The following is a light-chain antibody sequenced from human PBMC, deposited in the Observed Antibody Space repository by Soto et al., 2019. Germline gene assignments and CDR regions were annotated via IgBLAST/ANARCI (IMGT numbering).Light chain of an antibody. CDR1: QDINNW. J-gene: IGKJ4*01. CDR3: QQANSFPLT. V-gene: IGKV1D-12*01. CDR2: TTS. Sequence: DIQVTQSPSSVSASVGDRVTITCRASQDINNWLAWYPQKPGKAPKLLIYTTSNLQSGVPSRFSGSRSGTDFTLTISSLQPEDFATYYCQQANSFPLTFGGGTKVEIK.